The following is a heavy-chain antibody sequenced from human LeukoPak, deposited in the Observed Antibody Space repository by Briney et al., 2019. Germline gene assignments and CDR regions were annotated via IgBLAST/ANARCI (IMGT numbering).Heavy chain of an antibody. J-gene: IGHJ1*01. CDR3: AHRQVVAATEYFQH. Sequence: SGPTLVNPTQTLTLTCTFSGFSLRTRGVGVGWIRQPPGKALEWLALIYWDDDKRYSPSLKSRLTITKDTSKNQVVLTMTNMDPVDTATYYCAHRQVVAATEYFQHWGQGTLVTVSS. CDR2: IYWDDDK. CDR1: GFSLRTRGVG. D-gene: IGHD2-15*01. V-gene: IGHV2-5*02.